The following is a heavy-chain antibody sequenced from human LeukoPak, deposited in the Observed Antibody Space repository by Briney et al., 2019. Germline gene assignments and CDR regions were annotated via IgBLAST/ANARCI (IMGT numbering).Heavy chain of an antibody. CDR3: AREGDPAAFDI. J-gene: IGHJ3*02. CDR1: GGSISSYY. V-gene: IGHV4-59*01. CDR2: IYYSGST. D-gene: IGHD3-16*01. Sequence: SETLSLTCTVSGGSISSYYWSWIRQPPGKGLKWIGYIYYSGSTNYNPSLKSRVTISVDTSKNQFSLKLSSVTAADTAVYYCAREGDPAAFDIWGQGTMVTVSS.